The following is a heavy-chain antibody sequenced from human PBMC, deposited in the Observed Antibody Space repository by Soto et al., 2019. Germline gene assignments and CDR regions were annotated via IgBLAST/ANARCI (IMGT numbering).Heavy chain of an antibody. J-gene: IGHJ4*02. V-gene: IGHV4-30-2*01. CDR2: IYHSGST. Sequence: QLQLQESGSGLVKPSQTLSLTCAVSGGSISSGGSSWSWIRQPPGKGLEWIGYIYHSGSTYYNPSHKSRVTISVDRSKNQFSLKLSSVTAADTAVYYCARGQVVAAQHWGQGTLVTVSS. D-gene: IGHD2-15*01. CDR3: ARGQVVAAQH. CDR1: GGSISSGGSS.